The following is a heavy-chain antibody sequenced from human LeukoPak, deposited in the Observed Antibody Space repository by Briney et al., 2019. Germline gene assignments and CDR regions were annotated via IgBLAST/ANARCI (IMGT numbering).Heavy chain of an antibody. CDR2: IGGSGGST. J-gene: IGHJ4*02. CDR3: ARGGTFDYYDSSGYYDY. D-gene: IGHD3-22*01. CDR1: GFTFSSYV. V-gene: IGHV3-23*01. Sequence: GGSLRLSCVASGFTFSSYVMSWVRQAPGKGLEWVSGIGGSGGSTYYADSVEGRFTISRDNSKNTLYLHMNSLRAEDTAVYYCARGGTFDYYDSSGYYDYWGQGTLVTVSS.